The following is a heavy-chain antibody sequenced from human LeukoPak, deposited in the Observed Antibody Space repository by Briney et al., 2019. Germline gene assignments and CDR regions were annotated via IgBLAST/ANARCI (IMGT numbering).Heavy chain of an antibody. D-gene: IGHD4-17*01. J-gene: IGHJ4*02. V-gene: IGHV3-23*01. CDR1: GFTVSSYA. CDR2: IGYSAGDT. Sequence: GGYLRLYCAASGFTVSSYAMTWVRQAPGKGLEWVSAIGYSAGDTYYADSVKGRFTISRDNSMNTLYLQMSSLRADDTALYYCAKDDDGHHHGVDHWGQGTLVTVSS. CDR3: AKDDDGHHHGVDH.